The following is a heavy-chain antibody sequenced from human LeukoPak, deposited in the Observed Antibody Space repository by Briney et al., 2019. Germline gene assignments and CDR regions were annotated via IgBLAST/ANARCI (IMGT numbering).Heavy chain of an antibody. CDR1: GFAFSDYY. J-gene: IGHJ4*02. Sequence: GGSLRLSCAASGFAFSDYYMSWIRQAPGKGLEWVSYISSSSSYTNYADSVKGRFTISRDNAKNSLYLQMNSLRAEDTAVYYCARVDSSGWYVDYWGQGTLVTVSS. CDR2: ISSSSSYT. D-gene: IGHD6-19*01. CDR3: ARVDSSGWYVDY. V-gene: IGHV3-11*06.